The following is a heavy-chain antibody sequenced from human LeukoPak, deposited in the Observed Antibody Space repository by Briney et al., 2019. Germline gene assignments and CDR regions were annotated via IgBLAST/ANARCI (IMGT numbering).Heavy chain of an antibody. CDR2: ISWNSGSI. Sequence: PGGSLRLSCAASGFTFDDYAMHWVRQAPGKGLEWVSGISWNSGSIGYADSVKGRFTISRDNAKNSLYLQMNSLRAEDTAVYYCARYGSGSYPTDYYYYYMDVWGKGTTVTISS. J-gene: IGHJ6*03. CDR3: ARYGSGSYPTDYYYYYMDV. V-gene: IGHV3-9*01. CDR1: GFTFDDYA. D-gene: IGHD3-10*01.